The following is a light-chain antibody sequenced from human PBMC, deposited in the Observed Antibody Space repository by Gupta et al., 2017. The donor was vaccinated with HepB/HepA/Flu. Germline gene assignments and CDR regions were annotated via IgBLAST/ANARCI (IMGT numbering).Light chain of an antibody. Sequence: EIVLTQSPATLSLSPLERATLSCRASQSVGRYLAWYQQKPGQTPRLLIYDTSNWATGLPARFSGSGSGTEFTLTISSREREDFAVYYCQQCSNWPLSFGGGTKVEFK. CDR1: QSVGRY. V-gene: IGKV3-11*01. J-gene: IGKJ4*01. CDR2: DTS. CDR3: QQCSNWPLS.